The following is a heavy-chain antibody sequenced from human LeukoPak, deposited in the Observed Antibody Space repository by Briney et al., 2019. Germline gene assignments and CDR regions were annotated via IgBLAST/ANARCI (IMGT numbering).Heavy chain of an antibody. CDR2: IYYSGST. CDR1: GGSISSGGYY. V-gene: IGHV4-31*03. D-gene: IGHD5-18*01. J-gene: IGHJ5*02. CDR3: ARSRQLWFVNA. Sequence: SETLSLTCTVSGGSISSGGYYWSWIRQHPGKGLEWIGYIYYSGSTYYNPSLKSRVTISADTSKNQFSLKLSSVTAADTAVYYCARSRQLWFVNAWGQGTLITVSS.